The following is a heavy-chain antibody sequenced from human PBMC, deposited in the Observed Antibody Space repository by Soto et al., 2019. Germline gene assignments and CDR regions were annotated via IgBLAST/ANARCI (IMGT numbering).Heavy chain of an antibody. CDR3: ALIAARLGYYYYGMDV. CDR2: ISAYNGNT. D-gene: IGHD6-6*01. CDR1: GYTFTSYG. V-gene: IGHV1-18*01. J-gene: IGHJ6*02. Sequence: ASVKVSCKASGYTFTSYGISWVRQAPGQGLEWMGWISAYNGNTNYAQKLQGRVTMTTDTSTSTAYMELRSLRSDDTAVYYCALIAARLGYYYYGMDVWGQGTTVTVSS.